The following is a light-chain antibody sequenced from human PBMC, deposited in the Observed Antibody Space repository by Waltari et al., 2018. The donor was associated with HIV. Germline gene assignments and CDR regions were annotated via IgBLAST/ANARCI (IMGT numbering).Light chain of an antibody. CDR2: TNT. V-gene: IGLV1-40*01. J-gene: IGLJ2*01. CDR1: RSTNFGTTYD. Sequence: QSALTQPPSVSGAPGQRVTIPCTGLRSTNFGTTYDVQWNQQVPGTGPRLIISTNTNRPSGVPDRFSASKSGTSASLAILGLQAEDEADYYCQSFDRLSALPIFGGGTRLTV. CDR3: QSFDRLSALPI.